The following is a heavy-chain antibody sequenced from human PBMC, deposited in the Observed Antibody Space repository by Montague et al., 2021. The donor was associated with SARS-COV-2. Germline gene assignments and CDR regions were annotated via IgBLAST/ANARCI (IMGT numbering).Heavy chain of an antibody. Sequence: SKTLSLTCTVSGDSISSSSYFWGWIRQPPGKGLEWIGSIYYSGSTYYNPSLRSRVTISVDTSKNQFSLKLSSVTAADTAVYYCARKASRGITSFGVVTASYCFDYWGQGTLVTVSS. J-gene: IGHJ4*02. CDR3: ARKASRGITSFGVVTASYCFDY. CDR1: GDSISSSSYF. V-gene: IGHV4-39*01. D-gene: IGHD3-3*01. CDR2: IYYSGST.